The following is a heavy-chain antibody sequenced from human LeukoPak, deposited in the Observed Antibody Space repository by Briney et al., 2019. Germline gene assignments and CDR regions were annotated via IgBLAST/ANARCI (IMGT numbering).Heavy chain of an antibody. D-gene: IGHD3-3*01. CDR1: GGSFSGYY. V-gene: IGHV4-34*01. CDR3: ARGRSPYYDLWSGYSHYFDY. J-gene: IGHJ4*02. CDR2: INHSGST. Sequence: SETLSLTCAVYGGSFSGYYWSWIRQPPGKGLEWIGEINHSGSTNYNPSLKSRVTISVDTSKNQFSLKLSSVTAADTAVYYCARGRSPYYDLWSGYSHYFDYWGQGTLVTVSS.